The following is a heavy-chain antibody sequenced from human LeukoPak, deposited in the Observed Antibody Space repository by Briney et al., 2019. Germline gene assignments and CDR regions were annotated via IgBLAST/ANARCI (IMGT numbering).Heavy chain of an antibody. V-gene: IGHV3-7*03. J-gene: IGHJ6*03. CDR2: IRQDGSQK. CDR1: GFTFSSYW. CDR3: AKDGGDGDYYYYMDV. Sequence: GGSLRLSCAASGFTFSSYWMSWVRQAPGKGLEWVATIRQDGSQKYYVDSVKGRFTISRDNAKNSLYLQINSLRAEDTAVYYCAKDGGDGDYYYYMDVWGKGTTVTISS. D-gene: IGHD2-21*02.